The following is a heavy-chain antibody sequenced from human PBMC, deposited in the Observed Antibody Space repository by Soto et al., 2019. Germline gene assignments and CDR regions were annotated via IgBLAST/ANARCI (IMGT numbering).Heavy chain of an antibody. CDR1: GFTFSSYG. CDR2: IWYDGSNK. J-gene: IGHJ4*02. Sequence: QVQLVESGGGVVQPGRSLRLSCAASGFTFSSYGMHWVRQAPGKGLEWVAVIWYDGSNKYYADSVKGRFTMSRDNSKNTLHLQMNSLRAADTAVYYCARDVGIAAAGPDHWGQGTLFTVSS. D-gene: IGHD6-13*01. CDR3: ARDVGIAAAGPDH. V-gene: IGHV3-33*01.